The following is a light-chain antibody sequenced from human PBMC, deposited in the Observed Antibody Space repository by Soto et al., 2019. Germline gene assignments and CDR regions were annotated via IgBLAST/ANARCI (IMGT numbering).Light chain of an antibody. CDR1: QSVSNNY. Sequence: EIVLTQSTGTLSLSPGDRATLSCRASQSVSNNYLAWYQQKPGQAPRLLIYGASSRATGIPDRFSGSGSGTDFTLTISRLEPEDFAVYYCQQYSRSPITFGQGTRLEI. J-gene: IGKJ5*01. CDR2: GAS. V-gene: IGKV3-20*01. CDR3: QQYSRSPIT.